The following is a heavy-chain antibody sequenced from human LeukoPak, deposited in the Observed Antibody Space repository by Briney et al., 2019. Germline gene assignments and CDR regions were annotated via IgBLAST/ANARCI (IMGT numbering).Heavy chain of an antibody. V-gene: IGHV3-33*05. D-gene: IGHD1-1*01. J-gene: IGHJ6*03. Sequence: GGSLRLSRAASGFTFDAFGMQWVRQAPGKGLEWVAFISPDGINKKYADSVKGRYTISRDNSEETLYLQVHDLRVEDTGVYICARDWKESHSPYYMDIWGRGTTVIVSS. CDR1: GFTFDAFG. CDR2: ISPDGINK. CDR3: ARDWKESHSPYYMDI.